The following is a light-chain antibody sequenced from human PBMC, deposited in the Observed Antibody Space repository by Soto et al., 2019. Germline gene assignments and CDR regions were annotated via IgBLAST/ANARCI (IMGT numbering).Light chain of an antibody. CDR1: SSDVGAYIY. CDR2: EVN. Sequence: QSVLTQPPSASGSPGQPVTISCTGTSSDVGAYIYVSWYQQYPGKAPQLIIYEVNKRPSGVPDRFSASKSGNTASLTVSGLQAEDEADYYCSSYAGNNNYVFGTGTKLTVL. V-gene: IGLV2-8*01. CDR3: SSYAGNNNYV. J-gene: IGLJ1*01.